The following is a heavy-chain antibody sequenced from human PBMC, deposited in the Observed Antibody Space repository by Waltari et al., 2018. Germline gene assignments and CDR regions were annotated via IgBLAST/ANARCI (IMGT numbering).Heavy chain of an antibody. D-gene: IGHD3-22*01. Sequence: QVQLQESGPGLVKPSETLSLTCTVSGYSISSGYYWGWIRQPPGKGLEWIGSIYHSGSTYYNPSLKSRVTISVDTSKNQFSLKLSSVTAADTAVYYCAREGGSSGYFDYWGQGTLVTVSS. CDR1: GYSISSGYY. CDR3: AREGGSSGYFDY. V-gene: IGHV4-38-2*02. CDR2: IYHSGST. J-gene: IGHJ4*02.